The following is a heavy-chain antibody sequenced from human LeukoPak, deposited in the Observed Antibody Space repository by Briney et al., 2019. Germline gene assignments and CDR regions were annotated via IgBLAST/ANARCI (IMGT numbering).Heavy chain of an antibody. CDR2: INHSGST. Sequence: SETLSLTCAVYGGSFSVYYWSWIRQPPGKGLEWIGEINHSGSTNYNPSLKSRVTISVDTSKNQFSLKLSSVTAADTAVYYCVRWTAGTTEDSWGQGTLVTVSS. D-gene: IGHD1-1*01. J-gene: IGHJ4*02. CDR3: VRWTAGTTEDS. V-gene: IGHV4-34*01. CDR1: GGSFSVYY.